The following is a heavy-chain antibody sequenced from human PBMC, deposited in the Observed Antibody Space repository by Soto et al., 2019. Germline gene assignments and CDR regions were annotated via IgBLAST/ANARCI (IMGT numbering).Heavy chain of an antibody. V-gene: IGHV3-23*01. D-gene: IGHD3-3*01. CDR1: GFTFSSYA. CDR3: AKSVRNDFWSGYRFDY. Sequence: GGSLRLSCAASGFTFSSYAMSWVRQAPGKGLEWVSAISGSGGSTYYADSVKGRFTISRDNSKNTLYLQMNSLRAEDTAVYYCAKSVRNDFWSGYRFDYWGQGTLVTVSS. J-gene: IGHJ4*02. CDR2: ISGSGGST.